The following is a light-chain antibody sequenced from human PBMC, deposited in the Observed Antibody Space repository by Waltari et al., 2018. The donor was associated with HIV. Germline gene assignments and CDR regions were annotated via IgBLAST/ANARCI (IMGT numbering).Light chain of an antibody. Sequence: TCTLSSGHSSYVIAWHQQQPKKGPRYLMKLNSDGSHFKGDGIPDRFSGSSSGAERYLTISSLQSEDEADYYCQTWGTGIVVFGGGTKLTVL. V-gene: IGLV4-69*01. J-gene: IGLJ2*01. CDR3: QTWGTGIVV. CDR2: LNSDGSH. CDR1: SGHSSYV.